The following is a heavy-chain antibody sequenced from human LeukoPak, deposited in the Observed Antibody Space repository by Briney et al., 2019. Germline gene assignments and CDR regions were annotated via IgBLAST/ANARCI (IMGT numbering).Heavy chain of an antibody. CDR2: IYPADSDT. V-gene: IGHV5-51*01. Sequence: KGGESLKISCQGSGSTFTNHWIAWVRQLPGKGLEWMGIIYPADSDTKYSPSFQGHVTISADKSINTAYLQWSSLKATDTAIYYCARRRDTAMDYWGQGTLVTVSS. D-gene: IGHD5-18*01. CDR1: GSTFTNHW. J-gene: IGHJ4*02. CDR3: ARRRDTAMDY.